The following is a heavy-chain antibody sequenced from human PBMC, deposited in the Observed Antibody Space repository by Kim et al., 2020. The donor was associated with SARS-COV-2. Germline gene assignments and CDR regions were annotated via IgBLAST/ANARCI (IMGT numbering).Heavy chain of an antibody. Sequence: GGSLRLSCAASGFTFSSYGMHWVRQAPGKGLEWVAVISYDGSNKYYADSVKGRFTISRDNSKNTLYLQMNSLRAEDTAVYYCARANEYSSSWYGAYYYYGMDVWGQGTTVTVSS. CDR1: GFTFSSYG. V-gene: IGHV3-33*05. J-gene: IGHJ6*02. CDR2: ISYDGSNK. CDR3: ARANEYSSSWYGAYYYYGMDV. D-gene: IGHD6-13*01.